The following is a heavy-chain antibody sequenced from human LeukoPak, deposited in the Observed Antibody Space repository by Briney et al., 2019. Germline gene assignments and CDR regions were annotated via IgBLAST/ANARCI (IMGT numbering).Heavy chain of an antibody. CDR1: GGSISSHF. Sequence: SETLSLTCTVAGGSISSHFWSWVRQPPGQGLEFIGYISNSGSTIYNPSLKSRVIISIDTSKNQFSLKLSTVNAADTAVYYCAGGWRSNYYGMDVWGQGTTVTVSS. D-gene: IGHD3-3*01. CDR3: AGGWRSNYYGMDV. CDR2: ISNSGST. V-gene: IGHV4-59*11. J-gene: IGHJ6*02.